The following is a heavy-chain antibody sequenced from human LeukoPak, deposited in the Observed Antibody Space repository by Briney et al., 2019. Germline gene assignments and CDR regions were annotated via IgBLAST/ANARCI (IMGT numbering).Heavy chain of an antibody. CDR1: GFTFRSYA. D-gene: IGHD6-6*01. CDR2: IGGSGDNT. CDR3: TRGKYSSDY. J-gene: IGHJ4*02. Sequence: GGSLRLSCAASGFTFRSYAMSWVRQAPGKGLEWVSAIGGSGDNTYYADSVKGRFTISRDNTKNSPFLQMDTLRAEDTAVYFCTRGKYSSDYWGQGTLVTVSS. V-gene: IGHV3-23*01.